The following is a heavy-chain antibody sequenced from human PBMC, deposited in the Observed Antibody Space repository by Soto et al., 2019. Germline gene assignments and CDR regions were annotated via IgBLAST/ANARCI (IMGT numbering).Heavy chain of an antibody. CDR2: ISYDGSNK. Sequence: QVQLVESGGGVVQPGRSLRLSCAASGFTFSSYGMHWVRQAPGKGLEWVAVISYDGSNKYYADSVKGRFTMSRDNSKNTLYLQMNSLRAEDTAVYYCAKFDQYSSGWRGPYYYYGMDVWGQGTTVTVSS. J-gene: IGHJ6*02. D-gene: IGHD6-19*01. CDR3: AKFDQYSSGWRGPYYYYGMDV. CDR1: GFTFSSYG. V-gene: IGHV3-30*18.